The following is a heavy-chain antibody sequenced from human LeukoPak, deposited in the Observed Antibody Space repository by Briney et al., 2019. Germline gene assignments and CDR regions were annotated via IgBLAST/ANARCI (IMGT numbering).Heavy chain of an antibody. D-gene: IGHD2-2*01. Sequence: PSETLSLTCAVSGGSISSGGYSWSWIRQPPGKGLEWIGYIYHSGSTYYNPSLKSRVTISVDTSKNQFSLKLSSVTAADTAVYYCARDCSSTSCSGIGMDVWGQGTTVTVSS. CDR3: ARDCSSTSCSGIGMDV. CDR1: GGSISSGGYS. V-gene: IGHV4-30-2*05. CDR2: IYHSGST. J-gene: IGHJ6*02.